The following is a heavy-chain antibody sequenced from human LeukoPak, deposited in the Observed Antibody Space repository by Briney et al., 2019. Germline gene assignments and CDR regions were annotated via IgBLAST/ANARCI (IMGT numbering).Heavy chain of an antibody. CDR2: INPNSGGT. D-gene: IGHD5-12*01. J-gene: IGHJ4*02. Sequence: ASVKVSCKASGYTFTGYYMHWVRQAPGQGLEWMGWINPNSGGTNYAQKFQGRVTMTRDTSISTAYMELSRLRSDDTAVYYCARPLSGYEYTDFDYWGQGTLVTVSS. CDR3: ARPLSGYEYTDFDY. CDR1: GYTFTGYY. V-gene: IGHV1-2*02.